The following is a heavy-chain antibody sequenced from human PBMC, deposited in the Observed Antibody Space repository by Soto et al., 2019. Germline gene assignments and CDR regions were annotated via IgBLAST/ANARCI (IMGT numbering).Heavy chain of an antibody. CDR3: AKSTAKISSTPYYYYYGLDV. CDR2: ISWNSGSI. J-gene: IGHJ6*02. D-gene: IGHD2-8*02. V-gene: IGHV3-9*01. CDR1: GFTFDDYA. Sequence: GGSLRLSCAASGFTFDDYAMHWVRQAPGKGLEWVSGISWNSGSIGYADSVKGRFTISRDNAKNSLYLQMNSLRAEDTALYYCAKSTAKISSTPYYYYYGLDVWGQGTTVTVSS.